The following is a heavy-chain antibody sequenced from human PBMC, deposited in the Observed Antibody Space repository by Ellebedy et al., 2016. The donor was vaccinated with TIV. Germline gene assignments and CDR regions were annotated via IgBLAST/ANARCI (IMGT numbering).Heavy chain of an antibody. CDR2: LFSNDEK. J-gene: IGHJ4*02. V-gene: IGHV2-26*01. CDR3: VRALKYCGGDCMYKFDF. CDR1: GFSLTNIIMG. D-gene: IGHD2-21*02. Sequence: SGPTLVKPKETLTLTCTVSGFSLTNIIMGVSWIRQPPGKALEWLAHLFSNDEKSYSTSLEARLSISKDTAKSQVVLTVANMDPLDTATYYCVRALKYCGGDCMYKFDFWGQGALVSVSS.